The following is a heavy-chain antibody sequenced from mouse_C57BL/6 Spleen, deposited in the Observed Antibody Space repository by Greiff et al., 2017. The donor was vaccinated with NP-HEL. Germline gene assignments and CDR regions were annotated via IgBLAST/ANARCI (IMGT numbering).Heavy chain of an antibody. CDR1: GFTFSSYA. V-gene: IGHV5-4*01. J-gene: IGHJ3*01. CDR2: ISDGGSYT. CDR3: ARDEGSSYRTSFAY. D-gene: IGHD1-1*01. Sequence: EVKLVESGGGLVKPRGSLKLSCAASGFTFSSYAMSWVRQTPEKRLEWVATISDGGSYTYYPDNVKGRFTISRDNAKNNLYLQMSHLKSEDTAMYYCARDEGSSYRTSFAYWGQGTLVTVSA.